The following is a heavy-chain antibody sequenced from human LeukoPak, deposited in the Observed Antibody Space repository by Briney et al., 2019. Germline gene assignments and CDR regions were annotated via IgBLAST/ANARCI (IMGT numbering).Heavy chain of an antibody. CDR3: ARYPAVAGGGFDY. CDR2: IYYSGST. J-gene: IGHJ4*02. Sequence: SETLSLTCTVSGGSISSSSYYWGWIRQPPGKGLEWIGSIYYSGSTYYNPSLKSRVTTSVDTSKNQFSLKLSSVTAADTAVYYCARYPAVAGGGFDYWGQGTLVTVSS. V-gene: IGHV4-39*07. CDR1: GGSISSSSYY. D-gene: IGHD6-19*01.